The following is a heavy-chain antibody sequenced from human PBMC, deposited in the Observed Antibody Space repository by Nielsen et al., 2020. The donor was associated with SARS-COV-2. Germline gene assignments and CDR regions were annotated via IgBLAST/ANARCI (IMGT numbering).Heavy chain of an antibody. Sequence: GGSLRLSCVASGFTFSSYWLHWVRQVPGKGLVWVSNINTDGSSTNYADFVKGRFTISRDTAKNTPYLQMNSLRADDTAVYYCTRGSIRQYAYGPFDYWGQGTLVTVSS. D-gene: IGHD3-16*01. V-gene: IGHV3-74*01. CDR3: TRGSIRQYAYGPFDY. CDR2: INTDGSST. CDR1: GFTFSSYW. J-gene: IGHJ4*02.